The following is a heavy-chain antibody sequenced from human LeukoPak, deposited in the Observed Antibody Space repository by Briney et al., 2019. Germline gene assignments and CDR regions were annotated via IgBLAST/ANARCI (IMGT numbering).Heavy chain of an antibody. J-gene: IGHJ5*02. D-gene: IGHD1-26*01. CDR2: FDPEDGET. CDR3: ATAYSGSYPGDNWFDP. Sequence: ASVKVSCKVSGYTLTELSMHWVRQAPGKGLEWMGGFDPEDGETIYAQKFQGRVTMTEDTSTDTAYMELSSLRSEDTAVYYCATAYSGSYPGDNWFDPWGQGTLVTVSS. V-gene: IGHV1-24*01. CDR1: GYTLTELS.